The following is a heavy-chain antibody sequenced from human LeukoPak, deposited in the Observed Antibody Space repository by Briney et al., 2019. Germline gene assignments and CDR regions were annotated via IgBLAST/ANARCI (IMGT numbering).Heavy chain of an antibody. CDR3: AREKYCTNGVCYTNYYYGMDV. CDR2: INPSGGST. V-gene: IGHV1-46*01. J-gene: IGHJ6*02. D-gene: IGHD2-8*01. Sequence: ASVKVSCTASGYTFTSYYMHWVRQAPGQGLEWMGIINPSGGSTSYAQKFQGRVTMTRDTSTSTVYMELSSLRSEDTAVYYCAREKYCTNGVCYTNYYYGMDVWGQGTTVTVSS. CDR1: GYTFTSYY.